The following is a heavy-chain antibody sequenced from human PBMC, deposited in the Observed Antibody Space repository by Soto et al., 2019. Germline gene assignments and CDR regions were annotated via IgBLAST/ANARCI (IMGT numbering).Heavy chain of an antibody. D-gene: IGHD2-15*01. Sequence: QVQLQESGPGLVKPSGTLSLTCAVSGASISSNNWWRWVRQAPGEGPEWIGEIYHSGATNYTPSLTSRVIISMDTSKNQLSLRLDSVTAADTAVYFCARHIAVPTTRGFDYWGQGTLVTVSS. J-gene: IGHJ4*02. CDR2: IYHSGAT. CDR3: ARHIAVPTTRGFDY. V-gene: IGHV4-4*02. CDR1: GASISSNNW.